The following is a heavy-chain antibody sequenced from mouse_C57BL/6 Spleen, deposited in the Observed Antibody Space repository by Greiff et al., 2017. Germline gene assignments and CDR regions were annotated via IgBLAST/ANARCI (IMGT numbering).Heavy chain of an antibody. CDR3: AREGIYYGYDFDY. D-gene: IGHD2-2*01. CDR1: GYTFTSYW. Sequence: VQLQQPGTELVKPGASVKLSCKASGYTFTSYWMHWVKQRPGQGLEWIGNINPSNGGTNYNEKFKSKATLTVDKSSSTAYMQLSGLTSEDSAVYYCAREGIYYGYDFDYWGQGTTLTVSS. CDR2: INPSNGGT. J-gene: IGHJ2*01. V-gene: IGHV1-53*01.